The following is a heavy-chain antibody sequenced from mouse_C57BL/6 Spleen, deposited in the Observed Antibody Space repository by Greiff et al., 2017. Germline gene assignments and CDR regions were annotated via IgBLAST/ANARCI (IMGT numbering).Heavy chain of an antibody. V-gene: IGHV1-19*01. Sequence: EVQVVESGPVLVKPGASVKMSCKASGYTFTDYYMNWVKQSPGKSLEWIGVINPYNGGTSYNQKFKGKATLTVDRSSSTAYMELNSLTSEDSAVXYCARGKDGYYSDYWGQGTTLTVSS. CDR2: INPYNGGT. J-gene: IGHJ2*01. CDR3: ARGKDGYYSDY. D-gene: IGHD2-3*01. CDR1: GYTFTDYY.